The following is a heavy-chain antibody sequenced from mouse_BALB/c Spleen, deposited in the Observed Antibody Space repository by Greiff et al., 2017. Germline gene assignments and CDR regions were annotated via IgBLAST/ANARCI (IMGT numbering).Heavy chain of an antibody. D-gene: IGHD2-1*01. CDR3: ARKSYYGNYGPYAMDY. CDR2: IYWDDDK. CDR1: GFSLSTSGMG. Sequence: QVTLKVSGPGILQPSQTLSLTCSFSGFSLSTSGMGVSWIRQPSGKGLEWLAHIYWDDDKRYNPSLKSRLTISKDTSSNQVFLKITSVDTADTATYYCARKSYYGNYGPYAMDYWGQGTSVTVSS. V-gene: IGHV8-12*01. J-gene: IGHJ4*01.